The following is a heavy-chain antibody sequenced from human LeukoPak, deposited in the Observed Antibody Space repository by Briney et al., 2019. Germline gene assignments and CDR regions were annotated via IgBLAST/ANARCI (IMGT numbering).Heavy chain of an antibody. CDR2: INPNSGGT. J-gene: IGHJ5*02. V-gene: IGHV1-2*02. Sequence: VASVKVSCKASGYTFTGYYMHWVRQPPRQRLEWMGLINPNSGGTNYAQKFQGRVTMTRDTPISTAYLELSRMRSDDTAVYYCASQKGSVNWFDPWGQGTLVTVSS. D-gene: IGHD1-26*01. CDR1: GYTFTGYY. CDR3: ASQKGSVNWFDP.